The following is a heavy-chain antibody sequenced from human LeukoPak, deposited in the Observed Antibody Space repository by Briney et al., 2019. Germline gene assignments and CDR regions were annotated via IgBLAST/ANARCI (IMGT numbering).Heavy chain of an antibody. CDR2: ISTHSGGT. J-gene: IGHJ4*02. Sequence: GASVKVSCKASGYTFTGYYMHWVRQAPGQGPEWMGWISTHSGGTNYAQNFQGRVTMTTDTSTSTAYMELRSLRSDDMAVYYCARGLTFCGGDCYTNFDLWGQGTLVTVSS. CDR1: GYTFTGYY. CDR3: ARGLTFCGGDCYTNFDL. D-gene: IGHD2-21*02. V-gene: IGHV1-2*02.